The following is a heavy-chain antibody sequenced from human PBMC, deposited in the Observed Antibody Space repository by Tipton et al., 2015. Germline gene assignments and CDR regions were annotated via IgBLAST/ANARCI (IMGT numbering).Heavy chain of an antibody. Sequence: QLVQSEAEVKKPGASVKVSCKASGYTFTSYGISWVRQAPGQGLEWMGWISAYNGNTNYAQKLQGRVTMTTDTSTSTAYMELRSLRSDDTAVYYCARSENYYGSGSPLDYWGQGTLVTVSS. V-gene: IGHV1-18*01. CDR1: GYTFTSYG. D-gene: IGHD3-10*01. J-gene: IGHJ4*02. CDR3: ARSENYYGSGSPLDY. CDR2: ISAYNGNT.